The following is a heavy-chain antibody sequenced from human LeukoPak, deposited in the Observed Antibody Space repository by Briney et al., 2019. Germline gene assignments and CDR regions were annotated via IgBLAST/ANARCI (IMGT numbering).Heavy chain of an antibody. J-gene: IGHJ5*02. CDR2: INPKDGTT. V-gene: IGHV1-46*01. Sequence: ASVKVSCKASGYPFTNFYINWVRQAPGQGLEWVGIINPKDGTTTYAQKFQGRLTMTRDTSTSTVYMELNRLRSDDTAVYYCARDAYKRGWYLISWGQGTPVTVSS. CDR1: GYPFTNFY. D-gene: IGHD6-19*01. CDR3: ARDAYKRGWYLIS.